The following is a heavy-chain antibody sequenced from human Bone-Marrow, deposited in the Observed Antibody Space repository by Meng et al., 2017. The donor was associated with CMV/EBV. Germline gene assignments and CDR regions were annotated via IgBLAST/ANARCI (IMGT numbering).Heavy chain of an antibody. CDR1: GGSFSGYY. Sequence: SETLSLTCAVYGGSFSGYYWSWIRQPPGKGLEWIGEINHSGSTNYNPSLKSRVTISVDTSKNQFSLKLSSVTAADTAVYYCARGTKQLTYYYYYGMDVWGQGTTVTVSS. CDR3: ARGTKQLTYYYYYGMDV. D-gene: IGHD2-2*01. CDR2: INHSGST. J-gene: IGHJ6*02. V-gene: IGHV4-34*01.